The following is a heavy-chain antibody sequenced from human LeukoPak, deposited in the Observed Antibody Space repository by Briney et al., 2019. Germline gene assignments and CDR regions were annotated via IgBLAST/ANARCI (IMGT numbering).Heavy chain of an antibody. Sequence: GGSLRLSCAASGFTFSSYEMNWVRQAPGKGLEWVSYISSSGSTIYYADSVKGRFTISRDNAKNSLYLQMSSLRAEDTAVYYCARGNAAHYYDSSGTRTLDGTYFDYWGQGTLVTVSS. CDR1: GFTFSSYE. CDR3: ARGNAAHYYDSSGTRTLDGTYFDY. J-gene: IGHJ4*02. CDR2: ISSSGSTI. V-gene: IGHV3-48*03. D-gene: IGHD3-22*01.